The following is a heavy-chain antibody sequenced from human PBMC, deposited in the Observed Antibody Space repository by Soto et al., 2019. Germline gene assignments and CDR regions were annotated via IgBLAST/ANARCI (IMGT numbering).Heavy chain of an antibody. J-gene: IGHJ3*01. V-gene: IGHV3-7*03. CDR3: ARVVSDAFDL. CDR1: GFTPSRNW. CDR2: IKQDGSEK. Sequence: EVQLVESGGGLVQPGGSLRLSCAASGFTPSRNWMSWVRQAPGKGLEWVANIKQDGSEKYYVDSVKGRFTISRDNANHSLYLQMHSLRADDTAVYFCARVVSDAFDLWGQGTMVTVSS.